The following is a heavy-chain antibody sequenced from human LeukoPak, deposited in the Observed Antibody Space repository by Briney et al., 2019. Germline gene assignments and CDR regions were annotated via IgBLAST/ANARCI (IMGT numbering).Heavy chain of an antibody. V-gene: IGHV1-46*01. D-gene: IGHD5-12*01. CDR1: GGTFSSYA. CDR3: LSGSGY. J-gene: IGHJ4*02. Sequence: GASVKVSCKASGGTFSSYAISWVRQAPGQGLEWMGIINPSGGSTSYAQKFQGRVTMTRDTSTSTVYMELSSLRSEDTAVYYCLSGSGYWGQGTLVTVSS. CDR2: INPSGGST.